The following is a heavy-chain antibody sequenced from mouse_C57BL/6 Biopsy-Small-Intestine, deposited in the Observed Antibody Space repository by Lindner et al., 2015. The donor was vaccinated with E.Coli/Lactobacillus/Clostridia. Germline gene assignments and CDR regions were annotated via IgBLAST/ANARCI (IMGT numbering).Heavy chain of an antibody. CDR1: GGTFSSYA. J-gene: IGHJ4*01. CDR3: ARASDYNWNKPGLDY. D-gene: IGHD1-3*01. Sequence: SVKVSCKASGGTFSSYAISWVRQAPGQGLEWMGRIIPILGTANYAQKFQGRVTITADESTSTAYMELSSLRSEDTAVYYCARASDYNWNKPGLDYWGQGTLVTVSS. CDR2: IIPILGTA. V-gene: IGHV1-81*01.